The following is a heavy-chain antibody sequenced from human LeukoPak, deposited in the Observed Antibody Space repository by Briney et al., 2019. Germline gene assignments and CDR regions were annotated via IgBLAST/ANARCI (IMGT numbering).Heavy chain of an antibody. J-gene: IGHJ6*02. CDR2: MNPNNGNT. CDR1: GYTCTSYD. CDR3: ARLASSSWPLYYYYGMDV. V-gene: IGHV1-8*01. D-gene: IGHD6-13*01. Sequence: ASVKVSCKASGYTCTSYDINWVRQATGQGLEWMGWMNPNNGNTGYAQKFQGRVTMTRSTSISTAYMELSSLRSEDTAVYYCARLASSSWPLYYYYGMDVWGQGTTVTVSS.